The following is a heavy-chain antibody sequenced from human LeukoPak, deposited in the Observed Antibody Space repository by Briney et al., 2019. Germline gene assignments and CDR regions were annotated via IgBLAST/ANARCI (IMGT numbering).Heavy chain of an antibody. CDR2: ISSSSSTI. CDR3: AREGGSSWYGINYYYMDV. V-gene: IGHV3-11*04. J-gene: IGHJ6*03. Sequence: GGSLRLSCAASGFTFSDYYMSWIRQAPGKGLEWVSYISSSSSTIYYADSVKGRFTISRDNAKNSLYLQMNSLRAEDTAVYYCAREGGSSWYGINYYYMDVWGKGTTVTVSS. CDR1: GFTFSDYY. D-gene: IGHD6-13*01.